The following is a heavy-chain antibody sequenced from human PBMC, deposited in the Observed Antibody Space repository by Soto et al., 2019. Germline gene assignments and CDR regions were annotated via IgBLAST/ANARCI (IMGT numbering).Heavy chain of an antibody. CDR2: IYYSGST. J-gene: IGHJ2*01. CDR1: GGSISPYY. D-gene: IGHD1-26*01. V-gene: IGHV4-59*08. CDR3: ARRMVGSNYWYLDP. Sequence: QVQLQESGPGPVMPSETLSLTCTVSGGSISPYYWSWIRQPPGKGLEWIGYIYYSGSTNYNPSLKSRVTFSLDTSKNQFSLRLSSVTAADTAVYYCARRMVGSNYWYLDPWGRGTLVTVSS.